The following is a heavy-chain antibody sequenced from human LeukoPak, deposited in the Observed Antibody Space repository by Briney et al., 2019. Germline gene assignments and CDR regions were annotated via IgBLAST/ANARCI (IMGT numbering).Heavy chain of an antibody. J-gene: IGHJ4*02. CDR2: IYYSGST. CDR3: ARHAEEVPAATYYFDY. Sequence: SETLSLTCAVYGGSFSGYYWSWIRQPPGKGLEWIGYIYYSGSTNYNPSLKSRVTISVDTSKNQFSLKLSSVTAADTAVYHCARHAEEVPAATYYFDYWGQGTLVTVSS. V-gene: IGHV4-59*08. D-gene: IGHD2-2*01. CDR1: GGSFSGYY.